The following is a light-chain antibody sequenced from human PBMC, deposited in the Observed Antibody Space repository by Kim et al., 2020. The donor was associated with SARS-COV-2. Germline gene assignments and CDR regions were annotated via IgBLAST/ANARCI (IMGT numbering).Light chain of an antibody. V-gene: IGKV3-20*01. CDR1: QSVSSYC. J-gene: IGKJ4*01. Sequence: SPGEEPALSRRAGQSVSSYCLAWYQQKPGQTPRLFIYGASNRATGISDRFSGSGSGTDFTLTISRLEPEDSAVYYCQQYGSSPLTFGGGTKVDIK. CDR3: QQYGSSPLT. CDR2: GAS.